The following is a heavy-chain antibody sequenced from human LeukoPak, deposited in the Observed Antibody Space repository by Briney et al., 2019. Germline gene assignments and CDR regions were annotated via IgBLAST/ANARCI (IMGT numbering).Heavy chain of an antibody. CDR2: INPNSGGT. V-gene: IGHV1-2*04. Sequence: VASVKVSCKASGYTFTGYYMHWVRQAPGQGLEWMGWINPNSGGTNYAQKFQGWVTMTRDTSISTAYMELSRLRSDDTAVYYCARAESDDFWSGYEGYYFDYWGQGTLVTVSS. CDR3: ARAESDDFWSGYEGYYFDY. J-gene: IGHJ4*02. CDR1: GYTFTGYY. D-gene: IGHD3-3*01.